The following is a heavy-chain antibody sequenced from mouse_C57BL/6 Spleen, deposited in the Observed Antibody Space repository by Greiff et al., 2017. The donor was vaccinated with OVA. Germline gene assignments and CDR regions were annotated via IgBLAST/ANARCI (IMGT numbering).Heavy chain of an antibody. J-gene: IGHJ4*01. CDR1: GYSFTGYY. Sequence: EVQLQQSGPELVKPGASVKISCKASGYSFTGYYMNWVKQSPEKSLEWIGEINPSTGGTTYNQKFKDKATLTVDKSSSTAYMQLKSLTSEDSAVYYCARGSMDYWGQGTSVTVSS. CDR3: ARGSMDY. V-gene: IGHV1-42*01. CDR2: INPSTGGT.